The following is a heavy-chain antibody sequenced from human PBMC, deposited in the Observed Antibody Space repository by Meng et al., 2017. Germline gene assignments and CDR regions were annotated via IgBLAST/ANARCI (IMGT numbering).Heavy chain of an antibody. CDR3: ARGSYSFDS. CDR2: AYYRSKWHH. D-gene: IGHD1-26*01. Sequence: QIPLTQSGPGLVKSSQTLSLICAISGDSVSSNSAAWNWFRQSPSRGLEWLGRAYYRSKWHHDYAESVKSRISIDPDTSKNQFSLQLRSVTPEDSAVYYCARGSYSFDSWGQRTLVTVSS. CDR1: GDSVSSNSAA. V-gene: IGHV6-1*01. J-gene: IGHJ4*02.